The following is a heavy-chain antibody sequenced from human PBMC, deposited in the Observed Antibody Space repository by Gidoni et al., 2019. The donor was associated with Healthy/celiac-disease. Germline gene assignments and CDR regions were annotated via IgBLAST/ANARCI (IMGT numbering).Heavy chain of an antibody. J-gene: IGHJ1*01. D-gene: IGHD2-15*01. CDR3: ARDGYCSGGSCYPEYFQH. CDR2: IIPILGIA. Sequence: QVRLVHSGAVVTKPCSSVNVSCKASGGTFSSYTISCVRQAPGQGLEWMGRIIPILGIANYAQKFQGRVTMTADKSTSTAYMELSSLRYEDTAGYYCARDGYCSGGSCYPEYFQHWGQGTLVTVSS. CDR1: GGTFSSYT. V-gene: IGHV1-69*04.